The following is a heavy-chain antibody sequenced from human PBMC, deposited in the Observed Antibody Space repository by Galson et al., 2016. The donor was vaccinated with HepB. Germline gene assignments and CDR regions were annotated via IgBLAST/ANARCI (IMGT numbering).Heavy chain of an antibody. CDR2: TFYRSKWHY. CDR1: GDSVSSTSAG. D-gene: IGHD3-10*01. Sequence: CAISGDSVSSTSAGWSWVRQSPSRGLEWLGRTFYRSKWHYDYAISVRSRITINPDTSKNQFSLQLISVTPEDTAVYYCARRGLVRGAHGGSFDSWGQGTLVTVSS. V-gene: IGHV6-1*01. CDR3: ARRGLVRGAHGGSFDS. J-gene: IGHJ4*01.